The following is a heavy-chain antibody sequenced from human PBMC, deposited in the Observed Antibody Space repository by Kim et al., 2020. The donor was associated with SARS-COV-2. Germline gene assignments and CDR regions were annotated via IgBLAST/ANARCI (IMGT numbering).Heavy chain of an antibody. CDR2: IYTSGST. Sequence: SETLSLTCTVSGGSISSGSYYWSWIRQPAGKGLEWIGRIYTSGSTNYNPSLKSRVTISVDTSKNQFSLKLSSVTAADTAVYYCARWGVWGSQRWLQLGGFDYWGQGTLVTVSS. CDR3: ARWGVWGSQRWLQLGGFDY. J-gene: IGHJ4*02. V-gene: IGHV4-61*02. D-gene: IGHD5-12*01. CDR1: GGSISSGSYY.